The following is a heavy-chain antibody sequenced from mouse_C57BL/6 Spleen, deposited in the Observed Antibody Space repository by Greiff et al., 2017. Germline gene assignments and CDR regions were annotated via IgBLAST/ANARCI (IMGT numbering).Heavy chain of an antibody. CDR1: GYTFTNYW. Sequence: QVQLQQSGAELVRPGTSVKMSCKDSGYTFTNYWIGWAKQRPGHGLEWIGDIYPGGGYTNYNEKFKGKATLTADKSSSTAYMQFSSLTSEDSAIYCCFYYSNYYAMDYWGQGTSVTVSS. CDR2: IYPGGGYT. CDR3: FYYSNYYAMDY. V-gene: IGHV1-63*01. D-gene: IGHD2-5*01. J-gene: IGHJ4*01.